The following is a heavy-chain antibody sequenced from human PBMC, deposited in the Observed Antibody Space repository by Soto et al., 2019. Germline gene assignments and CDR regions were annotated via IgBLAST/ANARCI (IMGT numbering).Heavy chain of an antibody. J-gene: IGHJ4*02. CDR1: GFTFSSYW. Sequence: GGSLRLSCAASGFTFSSYWMSWVRQAPGKGLEWVANIKQDGSEKYYVDSVKGRFTISRDNAKNSLYLQMNSLRAEDTAVYYCARKRIAAAVGYFDYWGQGTLVTVSS. CDR3: ARKRIAAAVGYFDY. V-gene: IGHV3-7*05. CDR2: IKQDGSEK. D-gene: IGHD6-13*01.